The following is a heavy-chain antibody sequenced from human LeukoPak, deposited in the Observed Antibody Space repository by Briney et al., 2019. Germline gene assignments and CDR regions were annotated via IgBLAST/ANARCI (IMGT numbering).Heavy chain of an antibody. J-gene: IGHJ1*01. CDR2: INHSGST. CDR1: GGSFSGYY. D-gene: IGHD4-23*01. Sequence: SETLSLTCAVYGGSFSGYYWSWIRQPPGKGLEWVGEINHSGSTNYNPSLKSRVTISVDTSKIQFSLKLSSVTAADTAVYYCAREDYGGNSEYFQHWGQGTLVTVSS. V-gene: IGHV4-34*01. CDR3: AREDYGGNSEYFQH.